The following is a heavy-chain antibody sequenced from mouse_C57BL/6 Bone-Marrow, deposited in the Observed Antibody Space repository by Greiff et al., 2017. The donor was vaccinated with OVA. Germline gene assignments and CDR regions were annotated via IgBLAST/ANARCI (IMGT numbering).Heavy chain of an antibody. J-gene: IGHJ4*01. CDR2: LRSKRSNYAT. CDR3: VMDYDGY. CDR1: GFTFNTYA. V-gene: IGHV10-3*01. D-gene: IGHD2-4*01. Sequence: EVMLVESGGGLVQPKGSLKLSCAASGFTFNTYAMHWVRQAPGKGLEWVARLRSKRSNYATYYADSVKGRFTISRDDSQSMLYLQMNNLKTEDTAMYYCVMDYDGYWGQGTSVTVSS.